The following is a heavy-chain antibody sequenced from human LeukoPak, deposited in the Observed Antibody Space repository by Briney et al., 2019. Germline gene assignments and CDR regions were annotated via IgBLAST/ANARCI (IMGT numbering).Heavy chain of an antibody. Sequence: ASVKVSCKASGGTFSSYAISWVRQAPGQGLEWMGRIIPIFGTANYAQKFQGRVTITTDESTSTAYMELSSLRSEDTAVYYCAKGTDYFDPLRSFDFWGQGTLVTVSS. CDR2: IIPIFGTA. CDR3: AKGTDYFDPLRSFDF. CDR1: GGTFSSYA. V-gene: IGHV1-69*05. J-gene: IGHJ4*02. D-gene: IGHD3-22*01.